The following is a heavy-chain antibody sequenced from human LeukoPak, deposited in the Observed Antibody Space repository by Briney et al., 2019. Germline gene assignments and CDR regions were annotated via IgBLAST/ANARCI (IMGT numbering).Heavy chain of an antibody. CDR3: ARADQIAAAGDY. Sequence: GASVKVSCKASGYTFTGYYMHWVRQAPGQGLEWMGWINPNSGGTNYAQKFQGRVTMTRDTSISTAYMELRSLRSDDTAVYYCARADQIAAAGDYWGQGTLVTVSS. CDR2: INPNSGGT. D-gene: IGHD6-13*01. J-gene: IGHJ4*02. CDR1: GYTFTGYY. V-gene: IGHV1-2*02.